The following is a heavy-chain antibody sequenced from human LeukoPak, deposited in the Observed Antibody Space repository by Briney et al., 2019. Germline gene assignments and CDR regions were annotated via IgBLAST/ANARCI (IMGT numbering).Heavy chain of an antibody. CDR2: IYYSGST. J-gene: IGHJ6*03. CDR3: GRLFYDFWSGLYYYYMDV. V-gene: IGHV4-39*01. D-gene: IGHD3-3*01. CDR1: GGSIRSTSYY. Sequence: SETLSLTCTVSGGSIRSTSYYWGWTRQPPGKGLEWIGSIYYSGSTYYNPSLKSRVTISVDTSKNQFSLKLSSVTAADTAVYYCGRLFYDFWSGLYYYYMDVWGKGTTVTVSS.